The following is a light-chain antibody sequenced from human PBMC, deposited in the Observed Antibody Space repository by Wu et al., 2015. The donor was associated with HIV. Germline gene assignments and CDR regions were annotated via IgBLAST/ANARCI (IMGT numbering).Light chain of an antibody. CDR3: QQYHSWPPLT. Sequence: IVMTQSPASLSVSPGERATLSCRASQSISNNLAWYQQKPGQAPRLLIYSASSRATAVPARFSGSGSGTDFILTISNMQSEDFAIYYCQQYHSWPPLTFGGGTKVEI. CDR2: SAS. J-gene: IGKJ4*01. CDR1: QSISNN. V-gene: IGKV3D-15*01.